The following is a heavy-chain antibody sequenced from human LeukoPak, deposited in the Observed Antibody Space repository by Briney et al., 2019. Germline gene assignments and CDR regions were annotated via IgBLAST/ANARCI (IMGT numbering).Heavy chain of an antibody. CDR2: ICDSGRTI. CDR1: GFTFSDYY. CDR3: ARDRFGDYDHSGYYDK. D-gene: IGHD3-22*01. Sequence: GGSLTLSCAASGFTFSDYYMSWIRQAPGKGLEWVSYICDSGRTIYYADSVKGRFTLSRDNAKNSVYLQMNNLRAEDTAVYYCARDRFGDYDHSGYYDKWGQGTLVTVSS. J-gene: IGHJ4*02. V-gene: IGHV3-11*01.